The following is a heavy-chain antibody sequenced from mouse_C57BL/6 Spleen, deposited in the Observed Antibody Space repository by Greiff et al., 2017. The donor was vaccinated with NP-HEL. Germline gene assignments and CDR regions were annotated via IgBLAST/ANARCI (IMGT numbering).Heavy chain of an antibody. J-gene: IGHJ3*01. CDR1: GFSFNTYA. CDR3: VSNYYGSSYPFAY. CDR2: IRSKSNNYAT. Sequence: EVQGVESGGGLVQPKGSLKLSCAASGFSFNTYAMNWVRQAPGKGLEWVARIRSKSNNYATYYADSVKDRFTISRDDSESMLYLQMNNLKTEDTAMYYCVSNYYGSSYPFAYWGQGTLVTVSA. D-gene: IGHD1-1*01. V-gene: IGHV10-1*01.